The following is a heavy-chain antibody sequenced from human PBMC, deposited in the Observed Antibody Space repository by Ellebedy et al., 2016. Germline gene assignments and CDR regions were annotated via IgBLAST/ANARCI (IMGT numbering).Heavy chain of an antibody. CDR2: IYYSGST. J-gene: IGHJ4*02. Sequence: SETLSLXXTVSGGSISSYYWSWIRQPPGKGLEWIGYIYYSGSTNYNPSLKSRVTISVDTSKNQFSLKLSSVTAADTAVYYCARYSSSPTNFDYWGQGTLVTVSS. CDR1: GGSISSYY. D-gene: IGHD6-6*01. V-gene: IGHV4-59*13. CDR3: ARYSSSPTNFDY.